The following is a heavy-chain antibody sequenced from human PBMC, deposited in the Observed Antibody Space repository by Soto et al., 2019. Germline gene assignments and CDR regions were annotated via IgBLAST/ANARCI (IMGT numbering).Heavy chain of an antibody. V-gene: IGHV1-69*12. CDR2: IIPIFGTA. J-gene: IGHJ4*02. CDR3: ARALEEYYYDSSGYYSAY. Sequence: QVQLVQSGAEVKKPGSSVKVSCKASGGTFSTYAITWVRQAPGQGLEWMGGIIPIFGTAHYAQKVQGRVTMTADESTSTAYMELSSLRSEDTAVYYCARALEEYYYDSSGYYSAYWGQGTLVTVST. CDR1: GGTFSTYA. D-gene: IGHD3-22*01.